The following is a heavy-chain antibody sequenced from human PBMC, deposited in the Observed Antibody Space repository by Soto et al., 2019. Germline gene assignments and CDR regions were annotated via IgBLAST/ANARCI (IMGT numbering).Heavy chain of an antibody. J-gene: IGHJ4*02. CDR2: INHSGST. Sequence: SETLSLTCAVYGGSFSGYYWSWIRQPPGKGLEWIGEINHSGSTNYNPSLKSRVTISVDTSKNQFSLKLSSVTAADTAVYYCARGMDYFDSSGYYDWGQGTLVTVSS. CDR3: ARGMDYFDSSGYYD. D-gene: IGHD3-22*01. CDR1: GGSFSGYY. V-gene: IGHV4-34*01.